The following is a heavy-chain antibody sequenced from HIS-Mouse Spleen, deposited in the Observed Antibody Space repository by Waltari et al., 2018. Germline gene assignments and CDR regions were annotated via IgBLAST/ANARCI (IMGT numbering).Heavy chain of an antibody. Sequence: QITLKESGPTLVKPTQTLTLTCTFSGFSLSTSGVGVGWIRQPPGKALEWLALIYWDDDKRYSPSLKSRLTITKDTSKNQVVLTMTNMDPVDTATYYCAHRRGWQLVRRYYFDYWGQGTLVTVSS. CDR1: GFSLSTSGVG. V-gene: IGHV2-5*02. D-gene: IGHD6-6*01. J-gene: IGHJ4*02. CDR3: AHRRGWQLVRRYYFDY. CDR2: IYWDDDK.